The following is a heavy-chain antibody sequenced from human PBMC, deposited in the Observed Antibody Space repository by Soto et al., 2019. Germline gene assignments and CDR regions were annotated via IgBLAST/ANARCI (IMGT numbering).Heavy chain of an antibody. CDR1: GGYVGAVGCP. Sequence: SETQSLTSALSGGYVGAVGCPWSWIRKTPGWGLEWIGYIYHSGTFLYNPSLKTRLTVSLDMSRNQFSLTLRSMTAADTAAYYCAKGGPTFLNWFGTWGQGALVTVSS. CDR2: IYHSGTF. CDR3: AKGGPTFLNWFGT. D-gene: IGHD5-12*01. V-gene: IGHV4-30-2*01. J-gene: IGHJ5*02.